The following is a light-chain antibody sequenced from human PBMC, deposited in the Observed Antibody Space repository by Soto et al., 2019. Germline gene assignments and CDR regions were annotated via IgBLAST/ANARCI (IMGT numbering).Light chain of an antibody. CDR1: QSVSSSY. Sequence: EIVLTQSPGTLSLSPGERATLSCRASQSVSSSYLAWYQQKAGLAPRPLIYGGSSSAIGVPDRFSGSGSGTDFTLTISRLEPEDFAGYYCHQYGSSPWTFGQGTKVEIK. V-gene: IGKV3-20*01. CDR3: HQYGSSPWT. CDR2: GGS. J-gene: IGKJ1*01.